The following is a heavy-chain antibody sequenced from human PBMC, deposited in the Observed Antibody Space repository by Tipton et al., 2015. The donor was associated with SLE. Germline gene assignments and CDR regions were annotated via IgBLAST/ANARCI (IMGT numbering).Heavy chain of an antibody. CDR2: ISGGGTIT. D-gene: IGHD6-13*01. J-gene: IGHJ4*02. Sequence: GSLRLSCAASGFTFSNYAMNWVRQAPGKGLEWVSAISGGGTITYYADSLKGRFSISRDNSKSTLYLQMNSLRAEDTAVYYCAKAPYSSTRRTVDYWGQGTLVTVSS. V-gene: IGHV3-23*01. CDR3: AKAPYSSTRRTVDY. CDR1: GFTFSNYA.